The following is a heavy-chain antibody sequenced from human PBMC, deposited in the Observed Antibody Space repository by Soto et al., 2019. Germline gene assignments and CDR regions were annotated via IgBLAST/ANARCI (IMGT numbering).Heavy chain of an antibody. J-gene: IGHJ6*02. CDR1: GYTFTGYY. Sequence: ASVKVSCKASGYTFTGYYMHWVRQAPGQGLEWMGWINPNSGDTNYAQKFQGRVTMTRDTSISTAYMELSRLRSDDTAVYYCARDIVVVPAKYYYYGMDVWGQGTTVTVYS. CDR2: INPNSGDT. V-gene: IGHV1-2*02. D-gene: IGHD2-2*01. CDR3: ARDIVVVPAKYYYYGMDV.